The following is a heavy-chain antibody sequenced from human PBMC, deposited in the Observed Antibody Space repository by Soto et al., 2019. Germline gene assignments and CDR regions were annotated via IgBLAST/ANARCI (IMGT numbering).Heavy chain of an antibody. V-gene: IGHV1-58*02. CDR3: AAEGPGSQLGAFDY. J-gene: IGHJ4*02. D-gene: IGHD3-16*01. CDR1: GFTFTSSA. CDR2: IVVGSGNT. Sequence: SVKVSCKASGFTFTSSAMQWVRQARGQRLEWIGWIVVGSGNTNYAQKFQERVTITRDMSTSTAYMELSSLRSEDTAVYYCAAEGPGSQLGAFDYWGQGTLVTVSS.